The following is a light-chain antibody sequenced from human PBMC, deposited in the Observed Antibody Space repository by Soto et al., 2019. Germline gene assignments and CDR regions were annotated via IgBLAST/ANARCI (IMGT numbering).Light chain of an antibody. CDR2: KAS. J-gene: IGKJ1*01. CDR1: QSIGTW. V-gene: IGKV1-5*03. CDR3: QESRT. Sequence: DIQMIQSPSTLSASIGDRVTITCRASQSIGTWLAWYQQKPGKAPRLLIYKASSLQSGVPSRFSGSASGTEFTLTVSSLQPDDFANYYCQESRTFGQGTKVEIK.